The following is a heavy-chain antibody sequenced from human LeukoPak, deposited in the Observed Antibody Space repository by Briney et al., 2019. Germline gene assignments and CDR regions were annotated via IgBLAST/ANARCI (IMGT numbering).Heavy chain of an antibody. Sequence: PGGSLRLSCAASGFSFTNYAMSWVRQAPGKGLEWVSSISSSSSYIYYADSVKGRFTISRDNAKNSLYLQMNSLRAEDTAVYYCARARYIVATIPDYGMDVWGQGTTVTVSS. V-gene: IGHV3-21*01. CDR1: GFSFTNYA. D-gene: IGHD5-12*01. CDR3: ARARYIVATIPDYGMDV. J-gene: IGHJ6*02. CDR2: ISSSSSYI.